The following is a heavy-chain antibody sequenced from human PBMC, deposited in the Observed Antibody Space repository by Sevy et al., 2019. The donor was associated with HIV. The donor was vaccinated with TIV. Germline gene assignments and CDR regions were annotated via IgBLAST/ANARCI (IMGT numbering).Heavy chain of an antibody. CDR2: INPNSGGT. J-gene: IGHJ5*02. D-gene: IGHD2-15*01. CDR1: GYTFTGYY. V-gene: IGHV1-2*02. CDR3: AKERVYCSGGTCKPGGWFDP. Sequence: ASVKVSCKASGYTFTGYYMHWVRQAPGQGLEWMGWINPNSGGTKYAQKFQGRVTMTRATSISTAYMELSRLRSDDTAVYYCAKERVYCSGGTCKPGGWFDPWGQGTLVTVSS.